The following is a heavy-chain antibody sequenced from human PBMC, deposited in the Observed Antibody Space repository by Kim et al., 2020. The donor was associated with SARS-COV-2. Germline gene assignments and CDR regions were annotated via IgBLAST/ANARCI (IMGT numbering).Heavy chain of an antibody. D-gene: IGHD2-21*01. J-gene: IGHJ4*01. CDR3: TRDLVPGGADC. CDR2: LSLDSERI. V-gene: IGHV3-9*01. Sequence: GGYLRLSCVASGFKFDRYAVHWVRQVPGKGLEWVSGLSLDSERIGYADSVKGRFTISRDKAKNSLYLQMNSLRAEDTALYYCTRDLVPGGADCWGHGTLVTVSS. CDR1: GFKFDRYA.